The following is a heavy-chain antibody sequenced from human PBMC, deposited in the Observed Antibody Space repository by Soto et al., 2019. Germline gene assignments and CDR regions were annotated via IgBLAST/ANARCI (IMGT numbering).Heavy chain of an antibody. J-gene: IGHJ3*02. D-gene: IGHD3-9*01. Sequence: SVTLSRTCTVSGSSISGYYWGWIRQPPGKRLEWIGYIDYYGSTNYNPSLKSRVTISVDTSKKQFSLNLGSVTAADIAIYYCARYFDRPRAFDTWGQWTMVT. CDR3: ARYFDRPRAFDT. CDR2: IDYYGST. V-gene: IGHV4-59*01. CDR1: GSSISGYY.